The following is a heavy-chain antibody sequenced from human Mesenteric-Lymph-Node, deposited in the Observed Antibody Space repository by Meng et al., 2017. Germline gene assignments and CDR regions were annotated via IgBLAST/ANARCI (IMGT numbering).Heavy chain of an antibody. CDR3: ARVDCSGGSCADFDY. Sequence: GESLKISCVASGFTFSNAWMTWVRQAPGKGLEWVGRIKTKTDGGTADYAAPLEGRFTISRDDSKNTLYLQMNSLKTEDIAVYYCARVDCSGGSCADFDYWGQGTLVTVSS. CDR1: GFTFSNAW. J-gene: IGHJ4*02. D-gene: IGHD2-15*01. CDR2: IKTKTDGGTA. V-gene: IGHV3-15*01.